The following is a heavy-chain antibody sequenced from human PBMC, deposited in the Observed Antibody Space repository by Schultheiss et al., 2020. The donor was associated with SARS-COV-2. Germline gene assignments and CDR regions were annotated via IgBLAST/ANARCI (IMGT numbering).Heavy chain of an antibody. D-gene: IGHD2-2*01. CDR3: ARRDIVVVPAAMSGYGMDV. V-gene: IGHV3-7*01. CDR1: GFTFSSYW. CDR2: MKQDGSEK. Sequence: GESLKISCVTSGFTFSSYWMSWVRQAPGKGLEWVANMKQDGSEKYYVDSVKGRFTISRDNAKRSLYLQMNSLRAEDTAVYYCARRDIVVVPAAMSGYGMDVWGQGTTVTVSS. J-gene: IGHJ6*02.